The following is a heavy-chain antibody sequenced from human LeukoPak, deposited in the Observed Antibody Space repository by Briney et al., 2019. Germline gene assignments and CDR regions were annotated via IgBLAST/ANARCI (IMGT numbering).Heavy chain of an antibody. CDR1: GYTFTGHH. V-gene: IGHV1-69*13. J-gene: IGHJ5*02. CDR3: ARDRCSSTSCPPLWFDP. D-gene: IGHD2-2*01. CDR2: ILPIFGTA. Sequence: AASVKVSCKASGYTFTGHHMHWVRQAPGQGLEWMGGILPIFGTANYAQKFQGRVTITADESTSTAYMELSSLRSEDTAVYYCARDRCSSTSCPPLWFDPWGQGTLVTVSS.